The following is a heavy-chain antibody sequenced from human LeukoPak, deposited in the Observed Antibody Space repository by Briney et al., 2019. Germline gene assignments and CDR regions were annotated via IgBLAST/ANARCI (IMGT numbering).Heavy chain of an antibody. CDR3: GRDSSGGGGKCMDV. CDR1: GFTFSSYS. CDR2: ISSSSSYI. D-gene: IGHD4-23*01. V-gene: IGHV3-21*01. J-gene: IGHJ6*03. Sequence: PGGSLRLSCAASGFTFSSYSMNWVRQAPGKGLEWVSSISSSSSYIYYADSVKGRFTISRDNAKNSLYLQMNSLRAEDTAVYYCGRDSSGGGGKCMDVWGKGPTVTVSS.